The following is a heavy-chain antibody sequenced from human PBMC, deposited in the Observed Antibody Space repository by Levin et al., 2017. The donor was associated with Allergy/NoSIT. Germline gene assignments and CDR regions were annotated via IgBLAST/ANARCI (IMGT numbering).Heavy chain of an antibody. Sequence: PGGSLRLSCAASGFTFSSYAMHWVRQAPGKGLEYVSAISSNGGSTYYANSVKGRFTISRDNSKNTLYLQMGSLRAEDMAVYYCAIHSSSSSGYYFDYWGQGTLVTVSS. CDR2: ISSNGGST. CDR3: AIHSSSSSGYYFDY. V-gene: IGHV3-64*01. D-gene: IGHD6-13*01. J-gene: IGHJ4*02. CDR1: GFTFSSYA.